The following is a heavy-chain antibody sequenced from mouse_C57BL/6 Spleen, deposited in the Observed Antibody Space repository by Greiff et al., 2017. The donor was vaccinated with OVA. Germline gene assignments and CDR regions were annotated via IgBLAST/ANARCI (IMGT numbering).Heavy chain of an antibody. Sequence: EVKVVESGEGLVKPGGSLKLSCAASGFTFSSYAMSWVRQTPEKRLEWVAYISSGGDYIYYADSVKGRFTISRDNARTTLYLQMSSLKSEDTAMYYCTRVYYYGSSSPAAMDYWGQGTSVTVSS. CDR2: ISSGGDYI. CDR3: TRVYYYGSSSPAAMDY. CDR1: GFTFSSYA. D-gene: IGHD1-1*01. V-gene: IGHV5-9-1*02. J-gene: IGHJ4*01.